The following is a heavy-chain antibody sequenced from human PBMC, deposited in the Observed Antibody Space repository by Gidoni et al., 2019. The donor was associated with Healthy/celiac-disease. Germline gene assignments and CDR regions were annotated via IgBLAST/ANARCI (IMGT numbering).Heavy chain of an antibody. V-gene: IGHV3-21*01. CDR1: GSTFSSYS. CDR3: ARVVAVAGRAFDI. D-gene: IGHD6-19*01. CDR2: ISSSSSYI. J-gene: IGHJ3*02. Sequence: EVQLVESGGGLVKPGGSLRLSCAASGSTFSSYSMNWVRQAPGKGLEWVSSISSSSSYIYYADSVKGRFTISRDNAKNSLYLQVNSLRSEDTAVYYCARVVAVAGRAFDIWGQGTLVTVSS.